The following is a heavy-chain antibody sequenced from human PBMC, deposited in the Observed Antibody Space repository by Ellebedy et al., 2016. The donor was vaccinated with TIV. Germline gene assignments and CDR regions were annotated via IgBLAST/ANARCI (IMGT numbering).Heavy chain of an antibody. CDR1: GDSVSSDSVA. CDR2: TYYRSKWFN. V-gene: IGHV6-1*01. J-gene: IGHJ5*02. Sequence: MPSETLSLTCAISGDSVSSDSVAWNWIRQSPSRGLEWLGRTYYRSKWFNDYAGSVKSRMTINSDTSKNQFSLQLKSVTPEDTAVYYCARVRGSGHNWFDLWGQGTLVTVSS. CDR3: ARVRGSGHNWFDL. D-gene: IGHD3-10*01.